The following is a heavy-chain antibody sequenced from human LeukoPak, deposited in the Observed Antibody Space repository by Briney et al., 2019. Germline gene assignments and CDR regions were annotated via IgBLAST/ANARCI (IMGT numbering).Heavy chain of an antibody. J-gene: IGHJ4*02. Sequence: PGGSLRLSCSASGFTFTSYWMSWVRQAPGKGLEWVANINQDGSHKYYVDSVKGRFTISRDNARTSLYLQMNSLRAEDTAVYYCARDYRARLDYWGQGTLVTVSS. V-gene: IGHV3-7*01. CDR2: INQDGSHK. CDR3: ARDYRARLDY. CDR1: GFTFTSYW.